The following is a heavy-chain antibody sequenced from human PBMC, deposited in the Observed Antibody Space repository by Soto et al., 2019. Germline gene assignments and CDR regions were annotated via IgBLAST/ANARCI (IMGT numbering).Heavy chain of an antibody. Sequence: ASVKVSCKASGGTFSSYAISWVRQAPGQGLEWMGGIIPIFGTANYAQKFQGRVTITADESTSTAYMELSSLRSEDTAVYYCARDLVGLWGFDYWGQGTLVTVSS. D-gene: IGHD3-10*01. J-gene: IGHJ4*02. V-gene: IGHV1-69*13. CDR1: GGTFSSYA. CDR2: IIPIFGTA. CDR3: ARDLVGLWGFDY.